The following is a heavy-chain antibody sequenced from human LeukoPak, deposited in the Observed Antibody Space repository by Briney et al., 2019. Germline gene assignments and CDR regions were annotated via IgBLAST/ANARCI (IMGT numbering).Heavy chain of an antibody. D-gene: IGHD3-10*01. V-gene: IGHV3-23*01. CDR3: AKHGSGSLFYFDY. Sequence: TGGSLRLSCAASGFTVRNSAMSWVRHAPGKGREWLSGIMGTGYNTYYAEYVKGRFTIRKQNSKNTLYLQMNSQGAEDTAVYYCAKHGSGSLFYFDYWVQRTLVTVSS. J-gene: IGHJ4*02. CDR1: GFTVRNSA. CDR2: IMGTGYNT.